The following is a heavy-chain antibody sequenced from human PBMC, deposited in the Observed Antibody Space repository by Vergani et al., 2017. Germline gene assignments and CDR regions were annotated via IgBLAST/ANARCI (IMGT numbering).Heavy chain of an antibody. Sequence: QVQLVQSGAEVKKPGSSVKVSCKASGGTFSSYTISWVRQAPGQGLEWMGRIIPILGIANYAQKFQGRVTLTADKSTSTAYMELSSLRSEDTAVYYCARDRGIYYGSGKVGWFDPWGQGTLVTVSS. CDR2: IIPILGIA. V-gene: IGHV1-69*08. CDR3: ARDRGIYYGSGKVGWFDP. CDR1: GGTFSSYT. D-gene: IGHD3-10*01. J-gene: IGHJ5*02.